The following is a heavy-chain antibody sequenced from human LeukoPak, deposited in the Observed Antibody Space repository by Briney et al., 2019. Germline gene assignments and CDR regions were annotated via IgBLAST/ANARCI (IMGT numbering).Heavy chain of an antibody. CDR3: ARFPFTFGGVPYYFDY. CDR1: GYSFTSYW. V-gene: IGHV5-51*03. J-gene: IGHJ4*02. D-gene: IGHD3-16*01. Sequence: PGESLKISCKGSGYSFTSYWIGWVRQMPGKGLEWMGIIYPGDSGTRYSPSFQGQVTISADKSISTAYLQWSSLKASDTAMYYCARFPFTFGGVPYYFDYWGQGTLVTVSS. CDR2: IYPGDSGT.